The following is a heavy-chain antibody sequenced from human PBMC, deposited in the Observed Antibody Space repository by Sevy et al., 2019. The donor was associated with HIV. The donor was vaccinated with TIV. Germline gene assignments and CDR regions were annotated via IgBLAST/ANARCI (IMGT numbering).Heavy chain of an antibody. CDR3: ARDGISSGWYRGYYFDY. CDR1: RFTFSSYA. V-gene: IGHV3-30*04. Sequence: GGSLRLSCAASRFTFSSYAIHWVRQAPGKGLEWVAFISYDGTDIYYVDSVKGRFTISRDNSKNTLFLQMNSLRAEDTAVYYCARDGISSGWYRGYYFDYWGQGTLVTVSS. D-gene: IGHD6-19*01. J-gene: IGHJ4*02. CDR2: ISYDGTDI.